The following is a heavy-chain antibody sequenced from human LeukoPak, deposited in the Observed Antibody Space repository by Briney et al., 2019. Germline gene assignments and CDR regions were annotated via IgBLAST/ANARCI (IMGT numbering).Heavy chain of an antibody. D-gene: IGHD6-19*01. Sequence: SETLSLTCTVSGGSISSSSYYWGWIRQPPGKGLEWIGSIYYSGSTYYNPSLKSRVTISVDTSKNQFSLKLSSVAAADTAVYYCARILDSGWTDYWGQGTLVTVSS. V-gene: IGHV4-39*01. CDR3: ARILDSGWTDY. J-gene: IGHJ4*02. CDR2: IYYSGST. CDR1: GGSISSSSYY.